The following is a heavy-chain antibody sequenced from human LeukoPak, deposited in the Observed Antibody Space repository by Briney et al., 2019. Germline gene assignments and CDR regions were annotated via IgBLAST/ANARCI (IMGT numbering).Heavy chain of an antibody. Sequence: GGSLRLSCAASGLTFDDYAMHWVRQAPGKVLEWVSGISWNSDRIGYADSVKGRFTISRDNAKNSLYLQMNSLRAEDTAFYYCAKDTSYDILTGSFDYWGQGTLVTVSS. D-gene: IGHD3-9*01. CDR1: GLTFDDYA. CDR2: ISWNSDRI. CDR3: AKDTSYDILTGSFDY. V-gene: IGHV3-9*01. J-gene: IGHJ4*02.